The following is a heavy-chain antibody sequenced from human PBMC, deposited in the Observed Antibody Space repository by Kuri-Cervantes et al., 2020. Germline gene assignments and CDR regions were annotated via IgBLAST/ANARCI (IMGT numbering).Heavy chain of an antibody. J-gene: IGHJ4*02. Sequence: GGSLRLSCAASGFTFSSYAMHWVRQAPGKGLEWVAVISYDGSNKYYADSVKGRFTISRDNSKNTLYLQMNSLRAEDTALYYCARDALGFEWEPHDGFDYWGQGTLVTVSS. CDR1: GFTFSSYA. CDR3: ARDALGFEWEPHDGFDY. V-gene: IGHV3-30-3*01. D-gene: IGHD1-26*01. CDR2: ISYDGSNK.